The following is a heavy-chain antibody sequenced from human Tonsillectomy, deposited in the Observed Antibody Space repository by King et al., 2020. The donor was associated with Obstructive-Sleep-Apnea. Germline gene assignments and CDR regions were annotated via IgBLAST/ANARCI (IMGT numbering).Heavy chain of an antibody. CDR1: GYSFTSYG. J-gene: IGHJ3*02. Sequence: QLVQSGAEVKKPGASVKVSCKASGYSFTSYGINWVRQAPGQGLEWMGWISAYNGNRSYAEKFQGRVTMTTDTSTSTAYMILKNLRSDDTAVFYCTRGGGFDIWGQGTMVTASS. V-gene: IGHV1-18*01. CDR3: TRGGGFDI. CDR2: ISAYNGNR.